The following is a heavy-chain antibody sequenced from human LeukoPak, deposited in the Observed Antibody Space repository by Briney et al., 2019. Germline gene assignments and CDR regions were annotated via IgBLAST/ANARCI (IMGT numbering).Heavy chain of an antibody. CDR2: ISGDGGST. CDR3: AKDDYGGVIVHNFDY. J-gene: IGHJ4*02. D-gene: IGHD3-16*02. V-gene: IGHV3-43*02. Sequence: PGGSLRLSCAASGFTFDDYAMHWVRQAPGKGLEWVSLISGDGGSTYYADSVKGRFTISRDNSKNSLYLQMNSLRTEDTALYYCAKDDYGGVIVHNFDYWGQGTLVTVSS. CDR1: GFTFDDYA.